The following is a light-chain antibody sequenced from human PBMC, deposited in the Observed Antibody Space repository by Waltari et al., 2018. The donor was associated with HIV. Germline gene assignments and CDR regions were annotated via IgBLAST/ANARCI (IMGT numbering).Light chain of an antibody. V-gene: IGKV3-20*01. J-gene: IGKJ2*01. CDR1: QTVNSCY. CDR2: GPS. Sequence: EIVLTQSPGPVSLSPGERATLSCKASQTVNSCYLAWYQQKAGHAPRLLVYGPSTRASGIADRFSCRGSGTDFTLTITALEPEDSAVYHCQQYGASPHTFGQGTKLEIE. CDR3: QQYGASPHT.